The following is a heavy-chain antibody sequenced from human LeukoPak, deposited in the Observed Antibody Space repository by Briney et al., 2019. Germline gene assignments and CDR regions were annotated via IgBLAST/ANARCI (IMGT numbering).Heavy chain of an antibody. CDR2: ISGSGTDT. Sequence: GGSLRLSCAASGLRFSGQYMIWIRQAPGKGLEWVAFISGSGTDTFYADSVKGRFFISKDNTRDSLSLQMTSLSAEDTAVYYCARQLGGSGSYWGQGTLVTVSS. CDR1: GLRFSGQY. V-gene: IGHV3-11*04. J-gene: IGHJ4*02. CDR3: ARQLGGSGSY. D-gene: IGHD3-10*01.